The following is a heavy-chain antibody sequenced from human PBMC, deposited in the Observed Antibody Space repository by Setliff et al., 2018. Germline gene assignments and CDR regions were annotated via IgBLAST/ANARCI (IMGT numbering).Heavy chain of an antibody. CDR1: GYSISSGYY. Sequence: PSETLSLTCTVSGYSISSGYYWNWIRQPAGKGLEWIGRIYVTESTKYNPSLKSRVTLSIDTSKNQFSLKLSSVTAADAALYYCAASRAYTGAVEEWFLPKTFDFWGQG. CDR2: IYVTEST. J-gene: IGHJ4*02. CDR3: AASRAYTGAVEEWFLPKTFDF. V-gene: IGHV4-38-2*02. D-gene: IGHD3-10*01.